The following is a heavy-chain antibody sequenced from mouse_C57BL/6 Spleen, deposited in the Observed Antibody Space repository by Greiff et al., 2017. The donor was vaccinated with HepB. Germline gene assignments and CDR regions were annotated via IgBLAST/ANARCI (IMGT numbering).Heavy chain of an antibody. CDR3: ACYYYGSSLDY. D-gene: IGHD1-1*01. CDR2: IYPGSGST. V-gene: IGHV1-55*01. J-gene: IGHJ2*01. Sequence: QVQLQQPGAELVKPGASVKMSCKASGYTFTSYWITWVKQRPGQGLEWIGDIYPGSGSTNYNEKFKSKATLTVDTSSSTAYMQLSSLTSEDSAFYYCACYYYGSSLDYWGQGTTLTVSS. CDR1: GYTFTSYW.